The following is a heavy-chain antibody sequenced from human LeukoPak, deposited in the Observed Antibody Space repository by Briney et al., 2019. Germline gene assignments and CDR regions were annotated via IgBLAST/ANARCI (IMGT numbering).Heavy chain of an antibody. Sequence: GGSLRLSCAASGFTFSSYGMHWVRQAPGKGLEWVAVISYDGSNKYYADSVKGRFTTSRDNSKNTLYLQMNSLRAEDTAVYYCAKEEVTTVTTGFDPWGQGTLVTVSS. CDR3: AKEEVTTVTTGFDP. CDR1: GFTFSSYG. D-gene: IGHD4-17*01. J-gene: IGHJ5*02. V-gene: IGHV3-30*18. CDR2: ISYDGSNK.